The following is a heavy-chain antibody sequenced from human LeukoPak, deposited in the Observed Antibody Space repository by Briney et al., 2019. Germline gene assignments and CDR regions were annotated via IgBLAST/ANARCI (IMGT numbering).Heavy chain of an antibody. D-gene: IGHD5-18*01. J-gene: IGHJ3*02. Sequence: KPSETLSLTCTVSGGSISSYYWSWIRQPQGKGLEWIGYIYYSGSTNYNPSLKSRVTISVDTSKNQFSLKLTSVTAADTAVYYCASRRGYEDAFDIWGQGTMVTVSS. V-gene: IGHV4-59*08. CDR1: GGSISSYY. CDR3: ASRRGYEDAFDI. CDR2: IYYSGST.